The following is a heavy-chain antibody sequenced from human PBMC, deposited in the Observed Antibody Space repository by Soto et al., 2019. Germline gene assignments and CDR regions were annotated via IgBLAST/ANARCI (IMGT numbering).Heavy chain of an antibody. CDR1: GGFLSESY. V-gene: IGHV4-34*01. Sequence: QVQLQQWGAGLLKPSETLSLTCAVYGGFLSESYWTWIRQPPGKGLEWIGEINHVGGTNYNPSLKSRVTMSVDTSQNQFSLRLISVTAADTAMYFCVRIRYQLPSSVLWFDPWGQGTPVTVSS. D-gene: IGHD3-16*01. CDR2: INHVGGT. J-gene: IGHJ5*02. CDR3: VRIRYQLPSSVLWFDP.